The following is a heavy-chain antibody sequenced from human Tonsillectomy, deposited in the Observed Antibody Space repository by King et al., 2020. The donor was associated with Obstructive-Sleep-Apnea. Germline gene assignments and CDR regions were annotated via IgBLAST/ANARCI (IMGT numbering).Heavy chain of an antibody. Sequence: VQLVESGGGLVQPGGSLRLSCAASGFTFSSMSWVRQAPGKGLEWVSGISGSGGSTYYADSVKGRFTISRDNSKNTLYLQMNSLRVEDTAVYYCAKDILPGNYYFDYWGQGTLVTVSS. J-gene: IGHJ4*02. CDR3: AKDILPGNYYFDY. V-gene: IGHV3-23*04. CDR2: ISGSGGST. CDR1: GFTFSS. D-gene: IGHD3-9*01.